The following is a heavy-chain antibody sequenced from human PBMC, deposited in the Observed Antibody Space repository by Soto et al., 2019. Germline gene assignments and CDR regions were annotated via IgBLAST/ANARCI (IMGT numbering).Heavy chain of an antibody. CDR3: VNPRGGYCSGGSCYVIDY. D-gene: IGHD2-15*01. V-gene: IGHV3-23*01. Sequence: EVQLLESGGGLVQPGGSLRLSRAASGFTFSSYGMSWVRQAPGKGLEWVSGISGSGGNTDYAESVKGRFTVSRDNSKNTLYLQMDSLRAEDTAVYYCVNPRGGYCSGGSCYVIDYWGQGTLVTVSS. CDR1: GFTFSSYG. CDR2: ISGSGGNT. J-gene: IGHJ4*02.